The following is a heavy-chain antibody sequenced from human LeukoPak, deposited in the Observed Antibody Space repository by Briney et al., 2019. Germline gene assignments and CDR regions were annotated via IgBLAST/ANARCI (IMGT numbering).Heavy chain of an antibody. J-gene: IGHJ5*02. CDR1: GGSISSGGYY. V-gene: IGHV4-31*03. CDR3: AGGHPPRYCSGGSCYSKVRFDP. Sequence: SETLSLTCTVSGGSISSGGYYWSWIRQHPGKGLEWIGYIYYSGSTYYNPSLKSRVTISVDTSKNQFSLKLSSVTAADTAVYYCAGGHPPRYCSGGSCYSKVRFDPWGQGTLVTVSS. D-gene: IGHD2-15*01. CDR2: IYYSGST.